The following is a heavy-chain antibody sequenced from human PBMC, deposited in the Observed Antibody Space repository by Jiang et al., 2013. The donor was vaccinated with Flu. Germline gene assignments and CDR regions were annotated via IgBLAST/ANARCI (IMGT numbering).Heavy chain of an antibody. CDR3: ARDRYDSSGYYYSNNWFDP. J-gene: IGHJ5*02. D-gene: IGHD3-22*01. CDR2: ISAYNGNT. V-gene: IGHV1-18*01. Sequence: GAEVKKPGASVKVSCKASGYTFTSYGISWVRQAPGQGLEWMGWISAYNGNTNYAQKLQGRVTMTTDTSTGTAYMELRSLRSDDTAVYYCARDRYDSSGYYYSNNWFDPWGQGTLVTVSS. CDR1: GYTFTSYG.